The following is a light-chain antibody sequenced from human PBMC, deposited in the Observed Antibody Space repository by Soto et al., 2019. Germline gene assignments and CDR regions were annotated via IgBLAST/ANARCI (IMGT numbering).Light chain of an antibody. CDR3: SSYTSTSTYV. Sequence: QSVLTQPASVSGSPVQSITISCTGTSSDVGGYNYVSWYQQYPGKAPKLMIYHVSNRPSGVSNRFSGSKSGNSASLTISGLQPEDEADYYCSSYTSTSTYVFGTGTKVTVL. CDR2: HVS. V-gene: IGLV2-14*01. J-gene: IGLJ1*01. CDR1: SSDVGGYNY.